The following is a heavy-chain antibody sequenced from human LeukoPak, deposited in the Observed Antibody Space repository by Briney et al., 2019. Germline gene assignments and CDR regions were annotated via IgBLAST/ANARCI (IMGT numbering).Heavy chain of an antibody. CDR2: ITSDGSST. Sequence: GGSLRLSCAASGFTFSSYWMHWVRQAPGKGLVWVSRITSDGSSTSYADSVKGRFTISRDNAKNTLHLQMNSLRAEDTAVYYCARGRVTMVRGDYYYYMDVWGKGTTVTVSS. D-gene: IGHD3-10*01. J-gene: IGHJ6*03. CDR1: GFTFSSYW. V-gene: IGHV3-74*01. CDR3: ARGRVTMVRGDYYYYMDV.